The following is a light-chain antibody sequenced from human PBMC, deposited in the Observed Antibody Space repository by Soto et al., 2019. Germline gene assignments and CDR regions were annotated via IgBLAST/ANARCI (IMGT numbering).Light chain of an antibody. CDR3: GADHGSGSNFVYV. V-gene: IGLV9-49*01. Sequence: QSVLTQPPSASASLGASVTLTCTLSSGYSNYKVDWYQQRPGKGHRLVMRVGTGGIVGSKGDGIPDRFSVLGSGLNRYLTIKIIQEEDESDSHCGADHGSGSNFVYVFGTGTKLTVL. J-gene: IGLJ1*01. CDR2: VGTGGIVG. CDR1: SGYSNYK.